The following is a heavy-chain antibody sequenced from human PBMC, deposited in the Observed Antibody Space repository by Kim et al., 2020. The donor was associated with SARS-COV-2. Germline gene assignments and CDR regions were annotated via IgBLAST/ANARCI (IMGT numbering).Heavy chain of an antibody. D-gene: IGHD3-10*01. CDR1: GGTFSSYA. J-gene: IGHJ5*02. CDR3: ARGVSGFGEVLSVIGWFDP. V-gene: IGHV1-69*13. Sequence: SVKVSCKASGGTFSSYAISWVRQAPGQGLEWMGGIIPIFGTANYAQKFQGRVTITADESTSTAYMELSSLRSEDTAVYYCARGVSGFGEVLSVIGWFDPWGQGTLVTVSS. CDR2: IIPIFGTA.